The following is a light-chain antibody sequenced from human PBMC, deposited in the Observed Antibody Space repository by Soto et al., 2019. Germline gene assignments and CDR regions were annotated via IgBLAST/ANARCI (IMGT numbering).Light chain of an antibody. V-gene: IGKV3-20*01. Sequence: EIVLTQSPGTLSLSPGERAILSCRASQSISSNSLAWYQQKPGQAPRLLIDGASSRATGIPDRFSGSGSGTDFTLTISRLEPEDFAVYYCQQFGGSPLYTFGQGTKLEIK. CDR3: QQFGGSPLYT. CDR1: QSISSNS. J-gene: IGKJ2*01. CDR2: GAS.